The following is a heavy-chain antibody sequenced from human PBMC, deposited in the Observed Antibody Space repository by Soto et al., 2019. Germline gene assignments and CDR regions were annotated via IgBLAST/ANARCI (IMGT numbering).Heavy chain of an antibody. CDR2: INSDGSST. Sequence: PGGSLRLSCAASGFTFSSYWMHWVRQAPGKGLVWVSRINSDGSSTSYADSVKGRFTISRDNAKNTLYLQMNSLRAEDTAVYYCAIRASYYDSSGYFDYWGQGTLVTLSS. V-gene: IGHV3-74*01. CDR1: GFTFSSYW. D-gene: IGHD3-22*01. CDR3: AIRASYYDSSGYFDY. J-gene: IGHJ4*02.